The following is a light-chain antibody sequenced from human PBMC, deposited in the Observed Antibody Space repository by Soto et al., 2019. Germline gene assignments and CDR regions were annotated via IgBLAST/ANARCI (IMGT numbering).Light chain of an antibody. CDR1: SSDVGSHKL. CDR2: EAS. J-gene: IGLJ1*01. CDR3: CSNAGGSTYV. Sequence: QSVLTQPASVSGSPGQSITISCTGTSSDVGSHKLVSWYQQYPGKAPKLIIFEASKRPSGVSNRFSGSKSGRTASLTISGLQAEDEADYYCCSNAGGSTYVFGTGTKVTVL. V-gene: IGLV2-23*01.